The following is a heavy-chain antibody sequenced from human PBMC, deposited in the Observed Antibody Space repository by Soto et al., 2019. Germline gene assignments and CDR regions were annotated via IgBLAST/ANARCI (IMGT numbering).Heavy chain of an antibody. J-gene: IGHJ4*02. D-gene: IGHD3-22*01. CDR3: ARDSWDNSVYFAF. CDR1: GFIFSNFY. V-gene: IGHV3-30-3*01. CDR2: ISYDGGNA. Sequence: GGSLRLSCAASGFIFSNFYMHWVRQAPGKGLEWVALISYDGGNANYPDSVKGRFTISRDNSKNTLYLKMNSLSAEDSVLYYCARDSWDNSVYFAFWGQGTLVTVSS.